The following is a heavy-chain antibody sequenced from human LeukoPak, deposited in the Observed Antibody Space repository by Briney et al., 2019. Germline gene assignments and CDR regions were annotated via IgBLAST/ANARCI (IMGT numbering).Heavy chain of an antibody. D-gene: IGHD2-15*01. J-gene: IGHJ4*02. CDR2: INHSGST. CDR1: GGSFSGYY. CDR3: ARGDLGYCSGGSCYLYYFDY. Sequence: PSETLSLTCAVYGGSFSGYYWSWIRQPPGKGLEWIGEINHSGSTNYNPSLKSRVTISVDTSKNQFSLKLNSVTAADTAVYYCARGDLGYCSGGSCYLYYFDYWGQGTLVTVSS. V-gene: IGHV4-34*01.